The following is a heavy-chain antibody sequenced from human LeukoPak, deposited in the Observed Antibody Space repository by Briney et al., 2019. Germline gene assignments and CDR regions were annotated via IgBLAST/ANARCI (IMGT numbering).Heavy chain of an antibody. CDR2: VSGSGGST. Sequence: GGSLRLSCAASGFTFSSYAMSWVRQAPGKGLEWVSGVSGSGGSTYYADSVKGRFTISRDNSKNTLYLQMNSLRAEDTAVYYCAKDLSYNYGATKDYWGQGTLVTVSS. CDR1: GFTFSSYA. V-gene: IGHV3-23*01. J-gene: IGHJ4*02. D-gene: IGHD1-1*01. CDR3: AKDLSYNYGATKDY.